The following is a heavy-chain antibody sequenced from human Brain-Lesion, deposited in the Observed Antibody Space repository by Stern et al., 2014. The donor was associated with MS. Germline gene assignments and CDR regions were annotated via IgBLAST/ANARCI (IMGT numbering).Heavy chain of an antibody. Sequence: EVQLVESGGELDQPGGSLTISCTAAGFTFGNYWMTWVRQAPGKGLEWMGNIKQDGSETNYVDKVKGRITLPRDNATNSVYMEMNSLRGEDTALYYCARVYNTIYGIVTQRGSGMDVWGQGTTVIVSS. CDR3: ARVYNTIYGIVTQRGSGMDV. V-gene: IGHV3-7*01. D-gene: IGHD3-3*01. CDR1: GFTFGNYW. CDR2: IKQDGSET. J-gene: IGHJ6*02.